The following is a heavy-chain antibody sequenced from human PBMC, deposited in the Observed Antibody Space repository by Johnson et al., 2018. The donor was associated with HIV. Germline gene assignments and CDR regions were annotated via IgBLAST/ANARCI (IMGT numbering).Heavy chain of an antibody. CDR2: IRSKTAGGTI. Sequence: EVQLVESGGGLVKPGGSLRLSCAASGMTFSDLWMNWVRQAPGKGLEWVGRIRSKTAGGTIEYAAPVKGRFTISRDDSKNTLYLQMNSLKTEDTALYYCTTGLSWNDAFHIWAQGTMVTVSS. V-gene: IGHV3-15*01. CDR1: GMTFSDLW. CDR3: TTGLSWNDAFHI. D-gene: IGHD1-1*01. J-gene: IGHJ3*02.